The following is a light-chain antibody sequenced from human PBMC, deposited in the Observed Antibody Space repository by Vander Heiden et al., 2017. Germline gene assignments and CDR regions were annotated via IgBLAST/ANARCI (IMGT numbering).Light chain of an antibody. CDR3: QQYYSTLCT. V-gene: IGKV4-1*01. CDR2: WAS. J-gene: IGKJ2*02. Sequence: IVMTKSPDSLAVSLGERATINCKSSQSVLYSSNNKNYLAWYQQKPGQPPKLLIYWASTRESGVPDRFSGSGSGTDFTLTISSLQAEDVAVYYCQQYYSTLCTFGQGTKLEIK. CDR1: QSVLYSSNNKNY.